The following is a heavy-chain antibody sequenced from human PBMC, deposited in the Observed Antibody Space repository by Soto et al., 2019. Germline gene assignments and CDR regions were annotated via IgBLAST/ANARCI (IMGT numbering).Heavy chain of an antibody. Sequence: QVQLVQSGAEVQKPGSSVKVSCKASGGTFSSYAISWVRQAPGHGLEWMGGIIPIFGTANYAQKFQGRVTITADEATSKAYMGLSSLRSEDTAVFYCATNSGSYYSRLDYWGQGTLVTVSS. CDR2: IIPIFGTA. V-gene: IGHV1-69*01. CDR3: ATNSGSYYSRLDY. CDR1: GGTFSSYA. J-gene: IGHJ4*02. D-gene: IGHD1-26*01.